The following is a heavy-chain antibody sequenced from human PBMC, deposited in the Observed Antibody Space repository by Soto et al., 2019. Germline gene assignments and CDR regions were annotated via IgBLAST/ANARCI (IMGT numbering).Heavy chain of an antibody. CDR3: ARGYYYGSGRPTPGGMDV. V-gene: IGHV1-18*01. D-gene: IGHD3-10*01. CDR1: GYTFTNYD. CDR2: ISTYTGNT. J-gene: IGHJ6*02. Sequence: ASVKVSCKDSGYTFTNYDINWLRQAPGKGLEWMGWISTYTGNTNYAQKLQGRVTMTTDTSTSTAYMELRSLRSDDTAVYYCARGYYYGSGRPTPGGMDVWGQGTTVTVSS.